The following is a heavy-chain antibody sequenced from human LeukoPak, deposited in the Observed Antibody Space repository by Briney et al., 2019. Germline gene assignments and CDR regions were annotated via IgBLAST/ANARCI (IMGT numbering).Heavy chain of an antibody. J-gene: IGHJ4*02. D-gene: IGHD1-26*01. Sequence: ASVKVSCKASGYTFTSYGISWVRQAPGQGLEWMGWISGYNGNTNHAQKFQGRLTMTTDTSTSTAYMELKSLRSDDTAGYYCARDLPYGSSDRIPFDYWGQGTLVTVSS. V-gene: IGHV1-18*01. CDR1: GYTFTSYG. CDR2: ISGYNGNT. CDR3: ARDLPYGSSDRIPFDY.